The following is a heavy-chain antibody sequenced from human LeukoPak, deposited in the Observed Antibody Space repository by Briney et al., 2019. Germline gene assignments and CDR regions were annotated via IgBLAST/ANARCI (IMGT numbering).Heavy chain of an antibody. CDR1: GGSFSGYY. J-gene: IGHJ1*01. D-gene: IGHD1-1*01. Sequence: KPSETLSLTCAVSGGSFSGYYWTWIRQPPERGLEWIGEINHEGSAFYNPSLQSRVIMSLDTSKNELSLKLRSVTAADTAAYYCAMGLAGPQLHHWGQGTLVAVSS. CDR3: AMGLAGPQLHH. V-gene: IGHV4-34*01. CDR2: INHEGSA.